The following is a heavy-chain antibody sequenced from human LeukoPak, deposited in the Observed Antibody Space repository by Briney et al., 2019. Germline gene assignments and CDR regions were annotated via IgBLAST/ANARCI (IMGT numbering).Heavy chain of an antibody. CDR1: GGSSSGSNYY. V-gene: IGHV4-39*07. D-gene: IGHD5-24*01. Sequence: SETLSLTCTVSGGSSSGSNYYWGWIRQPPGKGLEWIGRIYYSGGTYYNPSLESRVTISLDMSKKQFSLNLRSVTAADTAVYYCARGEKDWGQGTLVTVSS. CDR3: ARGEKD. J-gene: IGHJ4*02. CDR2: IYYSGGT.